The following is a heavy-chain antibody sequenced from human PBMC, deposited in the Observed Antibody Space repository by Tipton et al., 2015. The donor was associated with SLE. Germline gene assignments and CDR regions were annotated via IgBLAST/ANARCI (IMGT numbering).Heavy chain of an antibody. CDR1: GGSISSHY. D-gene: IGHD6-13*01. CDR3: ARESGSSGWSLDS. V-gene: IGHV4-59*11. J-gene: IGHJ5*01. Sequence: TLSLTCTVSGGSISSHYCSWIRQPPGKGLEWIGYIYYSGSTNYNPSLKSRVTISVDTSKNQFSLKLTSVTAADMGVYYCARESGSSGWSLDSWGQGILVTVAS. CDR2: IYYSGST.